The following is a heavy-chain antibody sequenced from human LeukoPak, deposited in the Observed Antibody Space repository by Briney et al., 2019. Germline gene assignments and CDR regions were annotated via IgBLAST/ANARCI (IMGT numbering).Heavy chain of an antibody. J-gene: IGHJ4*02. CDR2: INPSGGST. CDR1: GYTFTSYY. CDR3: AGGYDSLVRSYYDFWSGYRNLGYFDY. D-gene: IGHD3-3*01. V-gene: IGHV1-46*01. Sequence: ASVKVSCKASGYTFTSYYMHWVRQAPGQGLEWMGIINPSGGSTSYAQKFQGRVTMTRDTSTSTVYMELSSLRSEDTAVYYCAGGYDSLVRSYYDFWSGYRNLGYFDYWGQGTLVTVSS.